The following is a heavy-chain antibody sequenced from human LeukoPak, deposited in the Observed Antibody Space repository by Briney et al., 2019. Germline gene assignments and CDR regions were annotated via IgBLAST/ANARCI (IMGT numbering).Heavy chain of an antibody. CDR3: TKPASGSTRERFEY. D-gene: IGHD1-26*01. J-gene: IGHJ4*02. Sequence: GGSLRLSCAASGLTFSSSGMHWVRQAPGKGLEWVVYIRYDGGIKHHADSVKGRFTVSRDNSKNTLHLQMNSLRPEDTAVYYCTKPASGSTRERFEYWGQGTLVTVSS. CDR2: IRYDGGIK. CDR1: GLTFSSSG. V-gene: IGHV3-30*02.